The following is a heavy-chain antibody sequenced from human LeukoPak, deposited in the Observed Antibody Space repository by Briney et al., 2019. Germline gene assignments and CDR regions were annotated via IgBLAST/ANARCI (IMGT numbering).Heavy chain of an antibody. D-gene: IGHD3-3*01. V-gene: IGHV4-59*01. CDR3: ARGVRDFWSGPPGYGMDV. J-gene: IGHJ6*02. CDR2: IYYSGST. Sequence: SETLSLTCTVSGGSISSYYWSWIRQPPGKGLEWIGYIYYSGSTNYNPSLKSRVTISVDTSKNQFSLKLSSVTAADTAVYYCARGVRDFWSGPPGYGMDVWGQGTTVTVSS. CDR1: GGSISSYY.